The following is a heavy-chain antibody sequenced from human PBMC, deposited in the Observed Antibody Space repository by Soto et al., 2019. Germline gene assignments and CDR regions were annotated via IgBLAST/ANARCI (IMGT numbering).Heavy chain of an antibody. CDR2: IIPIFGTA. D-gene: IGHD3-22*01. CDR3: AREPDDSSGYFYFDY. Sequence: VASVKVSCKASGGTFSSYAISWVRQAPGQGLEWMGGIIPIFGTANYAQKFQGRVTITADESTSTAYMELSSLRSEDTAVYYCAREPDDSSGYFYFDYWGQGTLVTVSS. CDR1: GGTFSSYA. V-gene: IGHV1-69*13. J-gene: IGHJ4*02.